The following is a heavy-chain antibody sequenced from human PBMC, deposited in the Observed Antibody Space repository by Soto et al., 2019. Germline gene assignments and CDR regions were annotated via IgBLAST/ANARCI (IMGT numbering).Heavy chain of an antibody. CDR1: GGSFSGYY. J-gene: IGHJ4*02. D-gene: IGHD6-6*01. V-gene: IGHV4-34*01. Sequence: QVQLPQWGAGLLKPSETLSLTCAVYGGSFSGYYWSWIRQPPGKGLEWIGEINHSGSTNYNPSLKSRVTISVDTSKNQFSLKLSSVPAADTAVYYCARGRARGSSSPSDYWGQGTLVTVSS. CDR2: INHSGST. CDR3: ARGRARGSSSPSDY.